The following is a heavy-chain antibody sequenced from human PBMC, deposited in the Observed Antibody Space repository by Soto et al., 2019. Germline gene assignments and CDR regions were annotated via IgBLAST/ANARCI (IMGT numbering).Heavy chain of an antibody. CDR1: GGSISSYY. D-gene: IGHD3-3*01. J-gene: IGHJ6*03. CDR2: IYYSGST. CDR3: ARVVRITIFGVARDYYMDV. Sequence: PSETLSLTCTVSGGSISSYYWSWIRQPPGKGLEWIGYIYYSGSTNYNPSLKSRVTISVDTPKNQFSLKLSSVTAADTAVYYCARVVRITIFGVARDYYMDVWGKGTTVTVSS. V-gene: IGHV4-59*01.